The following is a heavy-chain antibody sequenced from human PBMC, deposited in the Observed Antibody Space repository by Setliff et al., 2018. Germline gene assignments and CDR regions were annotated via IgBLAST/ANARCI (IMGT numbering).Heavy chain of an antibody. CDR2: IYYSGST. CDR3: ARLSGYYFDY. CDR1: GGSISSSSYY. V-gene: IGHV4-39*01. D-gene: IGHD3-22*01. J-gene: IGHJ4*02. Sequence: SETLSLTCAVSGGSISSSSYYWGWIRQPPGKGLEWIGSIYYSGSTYYNPSLKSRVTISVDTSKNQFSLKLSSVTAADTAVFYCARLSGYYFDYWGQGTLVTVSS.